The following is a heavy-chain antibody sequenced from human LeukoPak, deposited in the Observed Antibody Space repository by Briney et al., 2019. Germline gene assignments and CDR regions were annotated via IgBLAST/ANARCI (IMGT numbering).Heavy chain of an antibody. CDR2: VSGSGGIT. V-gene: IGHV3-23*01. CDR3: AKDEGIAAVGH. CDR1: GFTFNTYA. Sequence: SGGSLRLSCAASGFTFNTYAMSWVRQAPGKGLEWVSTVSGSGGITYYAASVHGRFTIYRDNSKNTLYLKMSSMRAEDTAVYYCAKDEGIAAVGHWGQGTLVTVSA. D-gene: IGHD6-13*01. J-gene: IGHJ1*01.